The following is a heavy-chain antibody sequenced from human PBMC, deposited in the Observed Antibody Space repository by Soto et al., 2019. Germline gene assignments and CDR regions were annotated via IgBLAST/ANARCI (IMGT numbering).Heavy chain of an antibody. CDR2: IKQDGSEE. J-gene: IGHJ4*02. Sequence: EVQLVESGGGLVQPGGSLRLSCAPSGFTFTNYWMSWVRQAPGKGLEWVANIKQDGSEEYYMDSVKGRFTISRDNAKKSLYLQMDSLRAEDTALYYCVRLSISVGDGDYSGQGTLVTVSS. D-gene: IGHD2-21*02. CDR3: VRLSISVGDGDY. CDR1: GFTFTNYW. V-gene: IGHV3-7*03.